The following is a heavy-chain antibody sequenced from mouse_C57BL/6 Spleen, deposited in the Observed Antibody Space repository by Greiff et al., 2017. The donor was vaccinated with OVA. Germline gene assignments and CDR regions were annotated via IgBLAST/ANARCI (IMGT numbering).Heavy chain of an antibody. V-gene: IGHV1-82*01. CDR3: ARYGDGSGYRFDY. J-gene: IGHJ2*01. Sequence: QVQLQQSGPELVKPGASVKISCKASGYAFSSSWMNWVKQRPGKGLEWIGRIYPGDGDTNYNGKFKGKATLTADKSSSTAYMQLSSLTSEDSAVYFCARYGDGSGYRFDYWGQGTTLTVSS. CDR1: GYAFSSSW. CDR2: IYPGDGDT. D-gene: IGHD3-2*02.